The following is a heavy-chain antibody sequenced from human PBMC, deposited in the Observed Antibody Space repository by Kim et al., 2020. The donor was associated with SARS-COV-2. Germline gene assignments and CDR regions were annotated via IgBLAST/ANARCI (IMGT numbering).Heavy chain of an antibody. CDR1: DGSISRYY. V-gene: IGHV4-59*01. D-gene: IGHD3-10*01. Sequence: SETLSLTCNVFDGSISRYYWSWIRQTPGKGLEWIGSMFHTGSTNYNPSLKSRVIISVDTSENQFSLHLSSVTAADTAVYYCAGDPTGYAYGLGWFDPWGPGILVTVSS. J-gene: IGHJ5*02. CDR3: AGDPTGYAYGLGWFDP. CDR2: MFHTGST.